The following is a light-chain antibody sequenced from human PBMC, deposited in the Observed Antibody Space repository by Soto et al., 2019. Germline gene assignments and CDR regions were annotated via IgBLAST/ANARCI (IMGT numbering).Light chain of an antibody. J-gene: IGKJ1*01. CDR2: GAS. Sequence: EIVMTQSPATLSVSPGERATLSCRASQSLSSNLAWYQQKPGQTPRLLIYGASTRATGIPARFSGSGSGTEFTLTISSLQSEDSAVYYCQQYHHWRTFGQGTKVEIQ. V-gene: IGKV3-15*01. CDR3: QQYHHWRT. CDR1: QSLSSN.